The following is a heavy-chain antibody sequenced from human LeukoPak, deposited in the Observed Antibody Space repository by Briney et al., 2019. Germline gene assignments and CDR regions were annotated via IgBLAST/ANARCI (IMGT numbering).Heavy chain of an antibody. Sequence: SETLSLTCTVSGGSVSSSIHYWGWIRQPPGKGLEWIGSIYYSGSTSYNPSLKSRVTISVDTSKNQFSLKLTSVTAADTAVYYCASRNDILTGYVFDFWGQGTLVTVSS. D-gene: IGHD3-9*01. CDR1: GGSVSSSIHY. CDR3: ASRNDILTGYVFDF. J-gene: IGHJ4*02. V-gene: IGHV4-39*01. CDR2: IYYSGST.